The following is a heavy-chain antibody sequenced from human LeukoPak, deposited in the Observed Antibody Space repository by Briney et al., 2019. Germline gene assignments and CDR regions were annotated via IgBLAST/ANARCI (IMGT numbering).Heavy chain of an antibody. D-gene: IGHD1-26*01. CDR2: ISFSSSTI. J-gene: IGHJ4*02. CDR1: GFTFGTYN. CDR3: ARVGLGSGFPFDS. V-gene: IGHV3-48*01. Sequence: GGSLRLSCAASGFTFGTYNMNWVRQAPGKGLEWVSYISFSSSTIHYADSVKGRFTISRDNAKNSLYLQMNSLRAEDTAVYYCARVGLGSGFPFDSWGQGTLVTVSS.